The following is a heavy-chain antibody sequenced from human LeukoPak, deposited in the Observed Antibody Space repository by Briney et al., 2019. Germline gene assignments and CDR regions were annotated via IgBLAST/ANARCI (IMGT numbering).Heavy chain of an antibody. CDR2: ISGGGSNT. V-gene: IGHV3-23*01. CDR3: GKNRYSGSLSPFDI. J-gene: IGHJ3*02. D-gene: IGHD1-26*01. CDR1: KFAFSSYA. Sequence: GGSLRLSCAASKFAFSSYAMSWVRQAPGKGLEWVSAISGGGSNTYYADSVKGRFTISRDNSRNTLYLQMSSLRAEDTAVYYCGKNRYSGSLSPFDIWGQGTMVTVSS.